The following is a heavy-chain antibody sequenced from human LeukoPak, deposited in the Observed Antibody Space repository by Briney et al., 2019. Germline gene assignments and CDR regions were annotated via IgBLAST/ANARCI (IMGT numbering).Heavy chain of an antibody. CDR3: ARIGSNDFDY. V-gene: IGHV3-30*02. CDR2: IRYDGSNK. D-gene: IGHD2-15*01. CDR1: GFTFSSYG. Sequence: GGSLRLSCAASGFTFSSYGMHWVRQAPGKGLEWVAFIRYDGSNKYYADSVKGRFTISRDNGKNSLFLQMNSLRAEDTAVYYCARIGSNDFDYWGQGTLVTVSS. J-gene: IGHJ4*02.